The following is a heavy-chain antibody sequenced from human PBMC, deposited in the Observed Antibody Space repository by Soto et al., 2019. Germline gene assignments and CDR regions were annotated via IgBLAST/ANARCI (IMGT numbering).Heavy chain of an antibody. CDR1: GFTFSNAW. V-gene: IGHV3-15*01. J-gene: IGHJ4*02. Sequence: GGSLRLSCAASGFTFSNAWMSWVRQAPGKGLEWVGRIKSKTDGGTTDYAAPVKGRFTISRDDSKNTLYLQMNSLKTEDTAVYYCTTDDYGDYLMMYWGQGTLVTVSS. CDR2: IKSKTDGGTT. CDR3: TTDDYGDYLMMY. D-gene: IGHD4-17*01.